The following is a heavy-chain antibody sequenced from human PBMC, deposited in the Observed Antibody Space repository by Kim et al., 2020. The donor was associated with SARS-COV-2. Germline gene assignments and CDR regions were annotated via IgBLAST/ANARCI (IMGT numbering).Heavy chain of an antibody. V-gene: IGHV3-15*01. CDR3: TTIVVVVAATLGIDY. J-gene: IGHJ4*02. Sequence: AHGKGRFTISRDKSKNALYLQMNSLKTEGTAVYYCTTIVVVVAATLGIDYWGQGTLVTVSS. D-gene: IGHD2-15*01.